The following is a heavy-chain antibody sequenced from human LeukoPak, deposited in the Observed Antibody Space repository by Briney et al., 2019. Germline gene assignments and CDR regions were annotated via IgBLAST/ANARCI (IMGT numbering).Heavy chain of an antibody. CDR3: ARSCGGDCYTDY. CDR1: GGSISSYY. J-gene: IGHJ4*02. V-gene: IGHV4-59*01. D-gene: IGHD2-21*02. Sequence: SETLSLTCTVSGGSISSYYWSWIRQPPGKGLEWIGYIYYNGSTNYNPSLKSRVTISVDTSKNQFSLKLSSVTAADTAVYYCARSCGGDCYTDYWGQGTLVTVSS. CDR2: IYYNGST.